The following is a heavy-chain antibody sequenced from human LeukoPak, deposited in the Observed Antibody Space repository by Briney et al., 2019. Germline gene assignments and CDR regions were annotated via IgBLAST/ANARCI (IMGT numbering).Heavy chain of an antibody. CDR1: GFTFSSYG. V-gene: IGHV3-30*02. J-gene: IGHJ1*01. CDR3: VPPAAGLHRTISTENFQD. CDR2: IRYDGSNK. Sequence: QSGGSLRLSCAASGFTFSSYGMHWVRQAPGKGLEWVAFIRYDGSNKYYADSVKGRFTISRDNAKNLVYLQMNSLRAEDTAVYYCVPPAAGLHRTISTENFQDWGQGTLVTVSS. D-gene: IGHD6-13*01.